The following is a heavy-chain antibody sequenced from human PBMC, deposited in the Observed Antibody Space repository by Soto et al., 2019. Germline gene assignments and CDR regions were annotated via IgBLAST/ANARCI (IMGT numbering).Heavy chain of an antibody. V-gene: IGHV1-2*02. CDR2: FNPNSGDT. J-gene: IGHJ4*02. CDR3: AREASAVISLDY. D-gene: IGHD6-19*01. CDR1: GYIFTAYS. Sequence: ASVKVSCKASGYIFTAYSMHWVRQAPGQRLEWVGWFNPNSGDTIYAQKFQGRVTLTGDTSISTAYMELYSLTSDDTAVYYCAREASAVISLDYWGQGTLVTVSS.